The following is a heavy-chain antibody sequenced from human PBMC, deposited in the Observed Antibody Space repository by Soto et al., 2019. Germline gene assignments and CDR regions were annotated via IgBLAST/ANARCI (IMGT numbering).Heavy chain of an antibody. CDR2: INHSGST. Sequence: PSETLSLTCAVYGGSFSGYYWSWIRQPPGKGLEWIGEINHSGSTNYNPSLKSRVTISVDTSKNQFSLKLSSVTAAGTAVYYCARLGFWSGYYGMDVWGQGTTVTVSS. J-gene: IGHJ6*02. D-gene: IGHD3-3*01. CDR3: ARLGFWSGYYGMDV. V-gene: IGHV4-34*01. CDR1: GGSFSGYY.